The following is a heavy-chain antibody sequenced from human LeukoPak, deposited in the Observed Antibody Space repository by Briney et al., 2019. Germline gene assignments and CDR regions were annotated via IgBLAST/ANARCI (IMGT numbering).Heavy chain of an antibody. J-gene: IGHJ3*02. CDR1: GFTVSSNY. CDR2: IYRGGST. CDR3: ARARRDGAFDI. Sequence: GGSLRLSCAASGFTVSSNYMSWVRQAPGKGLEWVSVIYRGGSTYYADSVKSRFTISRDNSKNTLYLQMNRLRAEDTAVYYCARARRDGAFDIWGKGKMVTVSS. V-gene: IGHV3-66*01. D-gene: IGHD5-24*01.